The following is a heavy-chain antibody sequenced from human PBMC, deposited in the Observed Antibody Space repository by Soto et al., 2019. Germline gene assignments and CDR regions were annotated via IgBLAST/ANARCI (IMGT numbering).Heavy chain of an antibody. CDR3: ARAAETGGNWFDP. CDR2: MYFSGTT. CDR1: GGSIRSSY. D-gene: IGHD1-1*01. J-gene: IGHJ5*02. Sequence: SETLSLTCTVSGGSIRSSYWTWIRQPPGKGLEWIGHMYFSGTTNFNLSLKSRITMSVDTSKNQFSLKLSSVTAADTAVYYCARAAETGGNWFDPWGQGTLVTVSS. V-gene: IGHV4-59*01.